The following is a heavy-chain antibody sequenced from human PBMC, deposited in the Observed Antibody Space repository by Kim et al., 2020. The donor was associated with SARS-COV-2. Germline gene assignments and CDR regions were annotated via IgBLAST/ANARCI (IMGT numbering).Heavy chain of an antibody. CDR2: INHSGST. D-gene: IGHD3-16*01. CDR1: GGSFSGYY. V-gene: IGHV4-34*01. CDR3: ARGGGYVWGRSRYYFDY. Sequence: SETLSLTCAVYGGSFSGYYWSWIRQPPGKGLEWIGEINHSGSTNYNPSLKSRVTISVDTSKNQFSLKLSSVTAADTAVYYCARGGGYVWGRSRYYFDYWGQGTLVTVSS. J-gene: IGHJ4*02.